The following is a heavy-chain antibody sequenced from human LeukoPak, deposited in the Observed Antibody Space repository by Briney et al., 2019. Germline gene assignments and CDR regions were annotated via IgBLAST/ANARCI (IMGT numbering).Heavy chain of an antibody. J-gene: IGHJ4*02. CDR1: GFTFGGYS. CDR3: AREVSEGFDF. D-gene: IGHD3-22*01. Sequence: GGSLRLSCTASGFTFGGYSMNWIRQAPGKGLEWVSSFGTRSTSIYHAGSVKGRFAISRDNAKNSLYLQMNSLRAEDTALYYCAREVSEGFDFWGQGTLVTVSS. CDR2: FGTRSTSI. V-gene: IGHV3-21*01.